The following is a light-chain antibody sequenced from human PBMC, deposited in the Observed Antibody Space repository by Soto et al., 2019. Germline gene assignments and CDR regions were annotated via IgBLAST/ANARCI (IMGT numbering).Light chain of an antibody. V-gene: IGKV1-5*03. CDR1: QSISSW. CDR3: QQYQSVSLT. CDR2: KTS. J-gene: IGKJ4*01. Sequence: DIQMTQSPSTLSASVGDRVTITCRASQSISSWLAWYQQKPGKAPKLLIYKTSNLHSGVPSRFSGSGSGSEFSLTISSLQPDDFATYYCQQYQSVSLTFGGGTRVEVK.